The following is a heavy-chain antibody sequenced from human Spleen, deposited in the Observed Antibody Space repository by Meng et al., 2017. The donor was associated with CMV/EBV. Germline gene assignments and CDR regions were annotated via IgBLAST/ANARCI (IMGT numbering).Heavy chain of an antibody. CDR3: ASDQSWGRAIDY. V-gene: IGHV1-8*02. J-gene: IGHJ4*02. CDR2: VNPNSGNT. Sequence: ASVKVSCKASGGTFSSYAISWVRQAPGQGLEWMGWVNPNSGNTGYAQKFLGRVTMTRNTSISTAYMELSSLRSEDTAVYYCASDQSWGRAIDYWGQGTLVTVSS. CDR1: GGTFSSYA. D-gene: IGHD3-16*01.